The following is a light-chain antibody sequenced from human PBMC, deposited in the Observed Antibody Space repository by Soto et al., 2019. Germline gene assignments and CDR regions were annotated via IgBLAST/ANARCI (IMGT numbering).Light chain of an antibody. CDR3: QQYDSLPPT. CDR1: QGINNY. CDR2: DAS. V-gene: IGKV1-33*01. Sequence: DIQMTQTPSSLSASVGDRVTITCRASQGINNYLVWYQQKPGQAPELLIYDASTLQTGVPSRFSGGGSGTEFTLTISSLQPEDVARYYGQQYDSLPPTLGQGTRLEI. J-gene: IGKJ2*01.